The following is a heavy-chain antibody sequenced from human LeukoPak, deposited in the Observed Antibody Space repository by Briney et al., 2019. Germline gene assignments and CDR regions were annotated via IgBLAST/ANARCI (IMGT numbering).Heavy chain of an antibody. CDR3: AKAEGYDSSGYYGY. J-gene: IGHJ4*02. D-gene: IGHD3-22*01. CDR1: GFIFSGYS. Sequence: GGSLRLSCAASGFIFSGYSMNWVRQAPGKGLEWVSSISSSSSSIYYADSVKGRFTISRDNAKNSLYLQMNSLRAEDTALYYCAKAEGYDSSGYYGYWGQGTLVTVSS. CDR2: ISSSSSSI. V-gene: IGHV3-21*04.